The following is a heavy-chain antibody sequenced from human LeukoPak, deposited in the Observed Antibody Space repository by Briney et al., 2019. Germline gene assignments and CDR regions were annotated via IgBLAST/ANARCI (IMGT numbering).Heavy chain of an antibody. CDR1: GFTFSSYS. CDR3: ARDIDQQWLGPEDY. V-gene: IGHV3-21*01. Sequence: GGSLRLSCAASGFTFSSYSMNWVRQAPGKGLEWVSSISSSSSCIYYADSVKGRFTISRDNAKNSLYLQMNSLRAEDTAVYYCARDIDQQWLGPEDYWGQGTLVTVFS. J-gene: IGHJ4*02. CDR2: ISSSSSCI. D-gene: IGHD6-19*01.